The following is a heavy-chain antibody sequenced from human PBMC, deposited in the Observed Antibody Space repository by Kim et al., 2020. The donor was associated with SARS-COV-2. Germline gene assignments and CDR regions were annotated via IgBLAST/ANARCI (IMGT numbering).Heavy chain of an antibody. CDR2: INHSGST. CDR1: GGSFSGYY. V-gene: IGHV4-34*01. J-gene: IGHJ6*02. CDR3: ARWDCSSTSCYYYYYYGMDV. Sequence: SETLSLTCAVYGGSFSGYYWSWIRQPPGKGLEWIGEINHSGSTNYNPSLKSRVTISVDTSKNQFSLKLSSVTAADTAVYYCARWDCSSTSCYYYYYYGMDVWGQGTTVTVSS. D-gene: IGHD2-2*01.